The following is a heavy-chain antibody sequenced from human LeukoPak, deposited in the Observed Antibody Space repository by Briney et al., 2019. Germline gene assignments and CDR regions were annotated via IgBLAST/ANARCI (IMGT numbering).Heavy chain of an antibody. CDR1: GFTFSSYA. CDR2: ISGSAGNT. J-gene: IGHJ4*02. V-gene: IGHV3-23*01. D-gene: IGHD5-18*01. Sequence: GGTLRLSCAASGFTFSSYAMTWVRQAPGKGLEWVSAISGSAGNTFYSDSVKGRFTISRDSSKNTLYLQMNSLRAEDTAVYYCVRRMGNVDTAMVDWGQGTLVTVSS. CDR3: VRRMGNVDTAMVD.